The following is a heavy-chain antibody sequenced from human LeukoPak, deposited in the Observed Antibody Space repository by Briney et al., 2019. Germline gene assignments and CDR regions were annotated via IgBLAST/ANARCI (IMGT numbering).Heavy chain of an antibody. CDR3: ARVDPTVVYDY. J-gene: IGHJ4*02. V-gene: IGHV1-46*01. CDR1: GYTFTSYY. Sequence: ASVKVSCKASGYTFTSYYMHWVRQAPGQGLAWMGIINPSGGSTSYAQKFQGRVTMTRDMSTSTVYMELSSLRSEDTAVYYCARVDPTVVYDYWGQGTLVTVSS. CDR2: INPSGGST. D-gene: IGHD4-23*01.